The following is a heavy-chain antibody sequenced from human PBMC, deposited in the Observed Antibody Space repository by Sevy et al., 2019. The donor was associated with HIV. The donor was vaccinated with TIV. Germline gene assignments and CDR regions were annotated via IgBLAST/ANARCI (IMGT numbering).Heavy chain of an antibody. V-gene: IGHV3-33*08. J-gene: IGHJ5*02. CDR1: GFTFSEYG. CDR2: IWHDGRNNK. D-gene: IGHD3-10*01. Sequence: GGSLRLSCVASGFTFSEYGMHWVRQAPGKGLEWVAVIWHDGRNNKYNADSVKGRFTISRDNSKNTLYLQMNSLRAEDTAIYYCARDRGEILRSAFKSWGQGTRVTVSS. CDR3: ARDRGEILRSAFKS.